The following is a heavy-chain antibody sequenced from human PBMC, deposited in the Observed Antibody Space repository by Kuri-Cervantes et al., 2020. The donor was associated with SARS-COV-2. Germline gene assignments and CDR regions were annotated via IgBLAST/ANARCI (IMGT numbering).Heavy chain of an antibody. CDR1: GFTFSSYG. CDR3: AKVVILWWDNDAFDI. Sequence: GGSLRLSCAASGFTFSSYGMHWVRQAPGKGLEWVAFIRYDGSNKYYAGSVKGRVTISRDNSKNSLYLQMNSLRAEDTAVYYCAKVVILWWDNDAFDIWGQGTMVTVSS. J-gene: IGHJ3*02. D-gene: IGHD2-21*01. CDR2: IRYDGSNK. V-gene: IGHV3-30*02.